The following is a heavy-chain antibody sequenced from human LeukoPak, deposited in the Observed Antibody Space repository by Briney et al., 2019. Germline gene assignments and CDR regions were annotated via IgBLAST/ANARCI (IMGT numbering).Heavy chain of an antibody. J-gene: IGHJ4*02. CDR2: ISSSSSYI. CDR1: GFTFSSYS. CDR3: ARDSGSEALDY. Sequence: GGSLRLSCAASGFTFSSYSMNWVRQAPGKGLEWVSSISSSSSYIYYADSVKGRFTISRDNAKNSLYLQMNSLRAEDTAVYYCARDSGSEALDYWGQGPLVSVSS. V-gene: IGHV3-21*01. D-gene: IGHD6-25*01.